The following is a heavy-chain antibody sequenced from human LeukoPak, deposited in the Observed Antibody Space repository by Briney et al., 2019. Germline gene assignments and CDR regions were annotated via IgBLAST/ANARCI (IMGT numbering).Heavy chain of an antibody. V-gene: IGHV4-59*01. D-gene: IGHD3-10*01. CDR2: IYYSGST. J-gene: IGHJ6*02. CDR3: ARVGGSGGGRGYYYGMDV. Sequence: SETLSLTCTVSGGSISSYYWSWIRQPPGKGLEWIGYIYYSGSTNYNPSLKSRVTISVDTSKNQFSLKLSSVTAADTAVYCCARVGGSGGGRGYYYGMDVWGQGTTVTVSS. CDR1: GGSISSYY.